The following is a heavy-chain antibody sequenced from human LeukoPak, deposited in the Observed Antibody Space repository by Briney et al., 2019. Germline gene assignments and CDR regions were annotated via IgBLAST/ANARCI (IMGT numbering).Heavy chain of an antibody. Sequence: ASVKVSCKASGCTFTGYYMHWVRQAPGQGLEWMGWINPNSGGTNYAQKFKGRVTMTRDTSISTAYMERSRLRSDDTAVYYCAREVVVVPAAHQRHFDYWGQGTLVTVSS. V-gene: IGHV1-2*02. D-gene: IGHD2-2*01. CDR3: AREVVVVPAAHQRHFDY. CDR2: INPNSGGT. J-gene: IGHJ4*02. CDR1: GCTFTGYY.